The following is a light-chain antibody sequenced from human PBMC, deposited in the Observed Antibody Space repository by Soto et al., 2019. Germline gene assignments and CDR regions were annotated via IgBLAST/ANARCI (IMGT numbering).Light chain of an antibody. CDR2: GTS. CDR3: QQYNNRPYT. J-gene: IGKJ2*01. CDR1: QTLTTD. Sequence: EIVLTQSPATLSLSPGEGATLSCRASQTLTTDYLAWYQQKPGQAPRLLIYGTSTMATGIPARFSGSGSGTEFTLTVSSLQSEDFAVYYCQQYNNRPYTFGQGTRLESK. V-gene: IGKV3-15*01.